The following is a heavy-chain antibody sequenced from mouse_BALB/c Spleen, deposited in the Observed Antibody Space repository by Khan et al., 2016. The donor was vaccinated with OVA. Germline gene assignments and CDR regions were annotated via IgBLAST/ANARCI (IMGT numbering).Heavy chain of an antibody. CDR2: IDPFNGGN. Sequence: EVQLKQSGPELMKPGASVKISCKASGYSFTTYYMHWVKQSHGKSLEWIGYIDPFNGGNDYNQKFKGKATLTVDNSSSTAYMHLSSLTYEDSAVYYGARGTVDYWGQGTLVTVSA. CDR1: GYSFTTYY. D-gene: IGHD3-3*01. CDR3: ARGTVDY. V-gene: IGHV1-34*01. J-gene: IGHJ3*01.